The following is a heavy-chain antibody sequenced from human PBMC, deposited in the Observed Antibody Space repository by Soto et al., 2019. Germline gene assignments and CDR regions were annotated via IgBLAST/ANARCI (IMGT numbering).Heavy chain of an antibody. V-gene: IGHV1-24*01. J-gene: IGHJ5*02. Sequence: ASVKVSCKVSGYTLTELSMHWVRQAPGKGLEWMGGFDPEDGETIYAQKFQGRVTMTEDTSTDTAYMELSSLRSEDTAVYYCATVYSTTPYLAGFDPWGQGTPVTVSS. CDR3: ATVYSTTPYLAGFDP. D-gene: IGHD4-4*01. CDR1: GYTLTELS. CDR2: FDPEDGET.